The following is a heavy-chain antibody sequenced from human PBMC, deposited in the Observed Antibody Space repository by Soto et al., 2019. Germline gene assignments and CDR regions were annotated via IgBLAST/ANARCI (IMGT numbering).Heavy chain of an antibody. Sequence: QVQLVESGGGVVQPGRSLRLSCAASGFTFSSYAMHWVRQAPGKGREWVAVISYDGSNKYYADSVKGRFTISRDNSKNTLYLQMNSLRAEDTAVYYCARGAGPTIYWYFDLWGRGTLVTVSS. CDR1: GFTFSSYA. CDR3: ARGAGPTIYWYFDL. D-gene: IGHD1-26*01. CDR2: ISYDGSNK. J-gene: IGHJ2*01. V-gene: IGHV3-30-3*01.